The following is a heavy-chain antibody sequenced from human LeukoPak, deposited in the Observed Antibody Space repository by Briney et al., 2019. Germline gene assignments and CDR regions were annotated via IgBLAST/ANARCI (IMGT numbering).Heavy chain of an antibody. CDR3: VSDRETQEQI. CDR2: ISYNGDST. CDR1: GFTFSRHN. V-gene: IGHV3-64D*09. J-gene: IGHJ3*02. Sequence: GGSLRVSCSGSGFTFSRHNMHWVRQAPGKGLEYVSAISYNGDSTYYVDSVKGRFTISRDNSKNTLDLQMSSLRPEDTAVYYCVSDRETQEQIWGPGTLVTVSS. D-gene: IGHD1-26*01.